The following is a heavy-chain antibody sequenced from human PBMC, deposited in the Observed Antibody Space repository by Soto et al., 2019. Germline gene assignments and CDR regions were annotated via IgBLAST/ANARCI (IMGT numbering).Heavy chain of an antibody. CDR3: ARGQGTVKYYFDY. J-gene: IGHJ4*02. CDR1: GGSVSGYY. V-gene: IGHV4-34*01. CDR2: INHSGST. Sequence: PSETLSLTCAVCGGSVSGYYWSGIRQPPGKGLEWIGEINHSGSTNYNPSLKSRVTISVDTSKNQFSLKLSSVTAADTAVYYCARGQGTVKYYFDYWGQGTLVTVSS. D-gene: IGHD4-17*01.